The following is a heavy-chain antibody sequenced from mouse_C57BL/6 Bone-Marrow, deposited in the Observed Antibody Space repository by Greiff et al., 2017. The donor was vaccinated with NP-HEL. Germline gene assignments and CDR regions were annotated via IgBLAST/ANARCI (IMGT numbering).Heavy chain of an antibody. CDR1: GFTFTDYY. CDR2: IRNKANGYTT. D-gene: IGHD3-2*02. CDR3: ARAQATRGGYFDY. Sequence: EVKLVESGGGLVQPGGSLSLSCAASGFTFTDYYMSWVRQPPGKALEWLGFIRNKANGYTTEYSASVKGRFTISRDNSQSILDLQMNALRAEDSATYYCARAQATRGGYFDYWGQGTTLTVAS. J-gene: IGHJ2*01. V-gene: IGHV7-3*01.